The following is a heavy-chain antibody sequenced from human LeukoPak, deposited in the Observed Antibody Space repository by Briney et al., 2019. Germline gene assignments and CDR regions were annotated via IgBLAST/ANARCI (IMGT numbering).Heavy chain of an antibody. CDR1: GGSFSGYY. CDR2: INHSGSA. D-gene: IGHD2-2*01. CDR3: ATLGYCSSTSCSTSDY. Sequence: PSETLSLTCAVNGGSFSGYYWNWIRQPPGKGLEWIGEINHSGSANCNPSLKSRVTISVDTSKNQFSLKLSSVTAADAAVYYCATLGYCSSTSCSTSDYWGQGTLVTVSS. V-gene: IGHV4-34*01. J-gene: IGHJ4*02.